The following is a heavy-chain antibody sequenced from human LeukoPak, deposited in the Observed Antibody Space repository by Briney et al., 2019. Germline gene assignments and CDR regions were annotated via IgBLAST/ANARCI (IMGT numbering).Heavy chain of an antibody. CDR2: MYPGDSDT. J-gene: IGHJ5*02. V-gene: IGHV5-51*01. Sequence: GESLKISCKGSGYSFTSYWIGWVRQMPGKGLEWMAMMYPGDSDTRYSPSFQGQVTISVDKSISTAYLQWNSLKASDTGMYYCARRDTSGSLFWFDPWGQGTLVTVSS. CDR1: GYSFTSYW. D-gene: IGHD3-10*01. CDR3: ARRDTSGSLFWFDP.